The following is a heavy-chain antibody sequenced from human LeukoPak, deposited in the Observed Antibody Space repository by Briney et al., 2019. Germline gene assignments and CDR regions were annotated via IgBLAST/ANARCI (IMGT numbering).Heavy chain of an antibody. CDR3: ASSWYYFDY. CDR1: GFTVSSNY. CDR2: IYSGGST. J-gene: IGHJ4*02. Sequence: PGGSLGLSCAASGFTVSSNYMSWVRQAPGKGLEWVSVIYSGGSTYYADSVKGRFTISRDNSKNTLYLQMNSLRAEDTAVYYCASSWYYFDYWGQGTLVTVSS. D-gene: IGHD6-13*01. V-gene: IGHV3-66*01.